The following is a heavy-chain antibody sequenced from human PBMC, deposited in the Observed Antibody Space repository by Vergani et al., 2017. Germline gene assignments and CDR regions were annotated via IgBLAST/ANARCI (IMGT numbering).Heavy chain of an antibody. CDR1: GGSFSGYY. D-gene: IGHD1-26*01. V-gene: IGHV4-34*01. Sequence: QVQLQQWGAGLLKPSETLSLTCAVYGGSFSGYYWSWIRQPPGKGLEWIGEINHSGSTNYNPSLKSRVTISVDTSKNQFSLKLSSVTAAATAVYYCARRGGVGAKSGRLYYFDYWGQGTLVTVSS. J-gene: IGHJ4*02. CDR2: INHSGST. CDR3: ARRGGVGAKSGRLYYFDY.